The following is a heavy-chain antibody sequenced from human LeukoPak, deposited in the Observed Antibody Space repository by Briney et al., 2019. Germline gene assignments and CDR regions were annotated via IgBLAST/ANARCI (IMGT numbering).Heavy chain of an antibody. D-gene: IGHD3-22*01. CDR2: ISSSGSTI. Sequence: PGGSLRLSCAASGFTFSSSAMSWVRQTPGKGLEWVSYISSSGSTIYYADSVKGRFTISRDNAKNSLSLQMNSRRAEDTAVYYCARGHYYLRYWGQGTLVTVSS. V-gene: IGHV3-48*04. CDR3: ARGHYYLRY. J-gene: IGHJ4*02. CDR1: GFTFSSSA.